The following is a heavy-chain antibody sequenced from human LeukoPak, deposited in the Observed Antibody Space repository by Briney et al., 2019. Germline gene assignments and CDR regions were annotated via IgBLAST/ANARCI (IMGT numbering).Heavy chain of an antibody. Sequence: GRSLRLSCAASGFAFNSYGMHWVRQAPGKGLEWVSYISSSGSTIYYADSVKGRFTISRDNAKNSLYLQMNSLRAEDTAVYYCASEGGYYYDSSGYLGYWGQGTLVTVSS. CDR3: ASEGGYYYDSSGYLGY. D-gene: IGHD3-22*01. CDR1: GFAFNSYG. V-gene: IGHV3-48*04. CDR2: ISSSGSTI. J-gene: IGHJ4*02.